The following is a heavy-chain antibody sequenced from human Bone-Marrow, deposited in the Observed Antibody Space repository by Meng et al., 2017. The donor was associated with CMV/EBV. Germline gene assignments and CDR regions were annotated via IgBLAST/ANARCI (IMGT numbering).Heavy chain of an antibody. J-gene: IGHJ5*02. V-gene: IGHV1-18*01. CDR2: ISAYNGNT. CDR1: GYTFTSYG. D-gene: IGHD3-10*01. Sequence: QVQRGQAGAEVKKPGASVKASCKASGYTFTSYGISWVRQAPGQGLEWMGWISAYNGNTNYAQKLQGRVTMTTDTSTSTAYMELRSLRSDDTAVYYCVWITMVRGVTGGVGFDPWGQGTLVTVSS. CDR3: VWITMVRGVTGGVGFDP.